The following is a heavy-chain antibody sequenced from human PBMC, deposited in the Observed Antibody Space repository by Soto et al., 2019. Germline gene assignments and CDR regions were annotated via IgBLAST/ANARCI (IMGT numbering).Heavy chain of an antibody. J-gene: IGHJ5*02. CDR2: ISSSGGST. D-gene: IGHD2-2*01. Sequence: GGSLRLSCSASGFTFSSYAMHWVRQAPGKGLEYVSAISSSGGSTYYADSVKGRFTISRDNSKNTLYLQMSSLRAEDTAVYYCVKGYCSSTSCRNWFDPWGQGTLVTVSS. CDR1: GFTFSSYA. CDR3: VKGYCSSTSCRNWFDP. V-gene: IGHV3-64D*08.